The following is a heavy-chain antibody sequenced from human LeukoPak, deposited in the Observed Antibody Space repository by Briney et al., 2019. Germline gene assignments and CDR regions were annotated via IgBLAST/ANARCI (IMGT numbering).Heavy chain of an antibody. D-gene: IGHD3-3*01. Sequence: ASVKVSCKAFGYTFTSNYMHWVRQAPGQGPEWMGVISPSGGSTTYAQKFQGRVTMTRDMSTSTVYMELSSLRSEDTAVYYCARRGRIFGVVEFSWYYMDVWGKGTTVTVSS. CDR1: GYTFTSNY. CDR3: ARRGRIFGVVEFSWYYMDV. J-gene: IGHJ6*03. CDR2: ISPSGGST. V-gene: IGHV1-46*01.